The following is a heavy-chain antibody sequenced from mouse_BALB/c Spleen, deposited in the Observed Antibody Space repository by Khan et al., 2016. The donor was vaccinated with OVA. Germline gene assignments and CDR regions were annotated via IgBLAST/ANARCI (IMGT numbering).Heavy chain of an antibody. CDR3: TRGWFGGFAY. V-gene: IGHV1-54*01. J-gene: IGHJ3*01. CDR1: GYAFTNYL. Sequence: QVQLQQSGAELVRPGTSVKVSCKASGYAFTNYLIEWVKQRPGQGLEWIGVINPGSGGTNYNEKFKGKATLTADKSSSTAYMQLSSLTSDGSAVYYCTRGWFGGFAYWGQGTLVTVSA. CDR2: INPGSGGT. D-gene: IGHD1-1*02.